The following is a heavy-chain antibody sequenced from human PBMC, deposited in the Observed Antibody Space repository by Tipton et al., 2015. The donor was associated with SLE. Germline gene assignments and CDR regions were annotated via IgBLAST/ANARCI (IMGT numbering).Heavy chain of an antibody. V-gene: IGHV3-23*01. J-gene: IGHJ4*02. CDR3: AKASLEDGSGGYPDC. CDR2: IIGGGGGT. CDR1: GFTISPYA. Sequence: SLRLSCAASGFTISPYAMSWVRQAPGKGLECVSIIGGGGGTYYADSVKGRFTISRDNSKNTVSLQMTSLRADDRAVYYCAKASLEDGSGGYPDCWGQGTLVTVSS. D-gene: IGHD6-19*01.